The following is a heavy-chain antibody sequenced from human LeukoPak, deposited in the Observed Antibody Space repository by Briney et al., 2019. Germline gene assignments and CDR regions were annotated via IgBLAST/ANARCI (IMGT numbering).Heavy chain of an antibody. CDR2: IYPGDSDT. CDR3: ARRDGYCSSTSCYADYYYGMDV. J-gene: IGHJ6*02. CDR1: GYSFASYW. Sequence: GESLKISCKGSGYSFASYWIGWVRQMPGKGLEWMGIIYPGDSDTTYSPSFQGQVTISADKSISTAYLQWSSLKASDTAMYYCARRDGYCSSTSCYADYYYGMDVWGQGTTVTVSS. V-gene: IGHV5-51*01. D-gene: IGHD2-2*01.